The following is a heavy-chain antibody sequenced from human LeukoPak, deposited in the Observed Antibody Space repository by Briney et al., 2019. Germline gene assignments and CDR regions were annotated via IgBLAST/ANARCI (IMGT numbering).Heavy chain of an antibody. Sequence: GGSLRLSCAASGFTFSSYAMSWVRQAPGKGLEWVSAISGSGGSTYYADSVKGRFTISRDNSKNTLYLQMNSLRAEDTAVYYCAKDVITMVRGVLYYMDVWGKGTTVTVSS. CDR2: ISGSGGST. CDR1: GFTFSSYA. CDR3: AKDVITMVRGVLYYMDV. J-gene: IGHJ6*03. V-gene: IGHV3-23*01. D-gene: IGHD3-10*01.